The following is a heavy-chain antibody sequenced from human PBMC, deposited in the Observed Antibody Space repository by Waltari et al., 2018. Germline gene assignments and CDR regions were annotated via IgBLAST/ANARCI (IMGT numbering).Heavy chain of an antibody. CDR2: INYSGTT. J-gene: IGHJ4*02. V-gene: IGHV4-39*02. Sequence: QLQMQESGPRLVKPSETLSLTCTVSGGSISSVNYYWGYIRQPLGKGLEWFGMINYSGTTYYNPSLKSRGIISADTSNNHFALKLSPLTAADTAVYDCARFSQVTASSLLDFWGQGTLVTVSS. CDR1: GGSISSVNYY. CDR3: ARFSQVTASSLLDF. D-gene: IGHD2-21*02.